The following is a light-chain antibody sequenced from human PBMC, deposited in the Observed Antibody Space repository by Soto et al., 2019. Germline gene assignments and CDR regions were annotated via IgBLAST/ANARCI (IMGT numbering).Light chain of an antibody. V-gene: IGKV1-5*01. CDR2: DAS. CDR3: QQYNTYSPWA. Sequence: DIQMTQSPSTRSGSLGGRVNITCRASQSIGNRLASYQQKPGKASQFLLYDASSLQSGVPLRFSGSGSGTEFTLPIRSLQPDDFATYYCQQYNTYSPWAFGQGTKGDI. J-gene: IGKJ1*01. CDR1: QSIGNR.